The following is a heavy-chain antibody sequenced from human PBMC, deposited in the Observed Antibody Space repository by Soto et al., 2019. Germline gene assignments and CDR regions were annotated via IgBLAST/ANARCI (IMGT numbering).Heavy chain of an antibody. D-gene: IGHD3-10*01. CDR1: GFTFSTYG. V-gene: IGHV3-33*01. CDR2: IWYDGSDK. CDR3: ARGRVRGVTYYYYYGMDV. Sequence: QVQLVESGGGVVQPGRSLRLSCAASGFTFSTYGMHWVRQAPGKGLEWVAVIWYDGSDKYYADSVKGRFTISRDNSKNTLYLPMNSLRAEDTAVYYCARGRVRGVTYYYYYGMDVWGQGTTVTVSS. J-gene: IGHJ6*02.